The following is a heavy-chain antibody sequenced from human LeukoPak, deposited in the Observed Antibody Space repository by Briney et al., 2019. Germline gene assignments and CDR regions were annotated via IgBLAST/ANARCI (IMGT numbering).Heavy chain of an antibody. Sequence: PGGSLRLSCAASGFTFSSYEMNWVRQAPGKGLEWASYISSSGSTIYYADSVKGRFTISRDNAKNSLYLQMNSLRAEDTALYYCARGQWLDLYWGQGTPVTVSS. CDR2: ISSSGSTI. D-gene: IGHD6-19*01. V-gene: IGHV3-48*03. CDR1: GFTFSSYE. J-gene: IGHJ4*02. CDR3: ARGQWLDLY.